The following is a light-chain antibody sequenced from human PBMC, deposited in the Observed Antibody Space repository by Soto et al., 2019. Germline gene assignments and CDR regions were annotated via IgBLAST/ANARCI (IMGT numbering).Light chain of an antibody. CDR2: NNV. J-gene: IGLJ1*01. Sequence: QSVLTQLPSVSGAPGQRVTISCTGSSFNIGAGYAVHWYQQLPGTGPKLLIYNNVIRPSGVPDRISGSRSGNTASLAITGLEAEDEADYYCHSHAKSLRCLYVFGPGTKVTVL. CDR1: SFNIGAGYA. V-gene: IGLV1-40*01. CDR3: HSHAKSLRCLYV.